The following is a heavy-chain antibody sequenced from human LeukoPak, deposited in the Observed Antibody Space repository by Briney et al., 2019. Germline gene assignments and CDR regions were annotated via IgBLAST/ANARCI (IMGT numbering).Heavy chain of an antibody. Sequence: SETLSLTCTLSGGSISTYYWSWIRQPPGKGLEWIGYIYHSGSTNYNPSLKSRVTISVDTSKNQFSLKLSSVTAADTAVYYCARGGGYASPIGYWGQRALVPVFS. J-gene: IGHJ4*02. CDR1: GGSISTYY. V-gene: IGHV4-59*01. CDR2: IYHSGST. CDR3: ARGGGYASPIGY. D-gene: IGHD5-12*01.